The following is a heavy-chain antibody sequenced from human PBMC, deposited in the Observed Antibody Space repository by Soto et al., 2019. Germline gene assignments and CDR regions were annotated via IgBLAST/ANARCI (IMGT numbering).Heavy chain of an antibody. CDR3: AIGLLYATTYVDY. CDR2: IIPVVGTT. CDR1: GDTFTTNS. J-gene: IGHJ4*02. V-gene: IGHV1-69*06. Sequence: QVQLVQSGAEVKKPGSSVKVSCKASGDTFTTNSLNWVRQAPGQGLEWMGGIIPVVGTTKYAQKYQDRVTITGDKSTNTAYMELSSLRSDDTAVYYCAIGLLYATTYVDYWGQGTPVTVSS. D-gene: IGHD2-8*01.